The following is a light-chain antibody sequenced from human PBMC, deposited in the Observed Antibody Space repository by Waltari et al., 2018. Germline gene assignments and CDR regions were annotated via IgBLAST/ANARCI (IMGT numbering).Light chain of an antibody. J-gene: IGKJ4*01. V-gene: IGKV1-39*01. CDR3: QQSYRAPQT. CDR1: QSISTS. Sequence: DIQVTQSPSSLSASVGDRVTITCRTSQSISTSLNWYQQKPGKPPKLLIFAASALQSGGSSRFSGSGSQTDFTLTISNLQPEDFATYYCQQSYRAPQTFGGGTKVDMK. CDR2: AAS.